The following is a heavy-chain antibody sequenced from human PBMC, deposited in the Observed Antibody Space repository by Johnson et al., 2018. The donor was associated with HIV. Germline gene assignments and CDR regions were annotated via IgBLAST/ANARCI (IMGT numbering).Heavy chain of an antibody. J-gene: IGHJ3*02. CDR1: GFTFSVYW. CDR2: IKQDGSEK. D-gene: IGHD3-10*01. Sequence: VQLVESGGGLVQPGGSLRLSCAASGFTFSVYWMSWVRQAPGKGLEWVANIKQDGSEKYYVDCVKGRFTISRDNAKNSLYLQMNSLRAEDTAVYYCATFGGVSFHAFDSWGQGTMVTVSS. CDR3: ATFGGVSFHAFDS. V-gene: IGHV3-7*05.